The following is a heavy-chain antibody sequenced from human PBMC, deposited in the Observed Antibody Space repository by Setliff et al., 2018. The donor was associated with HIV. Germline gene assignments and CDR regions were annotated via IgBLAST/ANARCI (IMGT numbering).Heavy chain of an antibody. J-gene: IGHJ4*02. V-gene: IGHV4-31*03. CDR2: IYYSGST. CDR3: ASPASGGSSGQYHY. CDR1: GFSVNSGGYY. D-gene: IGHD6-19*01. Sequence: KPSETLSLTCTVSGFSVNSGGYYWNWIRQHPGKGLEWIGHIYYSGSTYDNPSLKSRVTISVDTSKNQFSLKLSSVTAADTAVYYCASPASGGSSGQYHYWGQGTLVTVSS.